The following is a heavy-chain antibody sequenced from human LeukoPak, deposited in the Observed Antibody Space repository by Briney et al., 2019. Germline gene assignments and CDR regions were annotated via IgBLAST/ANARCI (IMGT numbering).Heavy chain of an antibody. Sequence: GGSLRLSCAASGFTFSSYSMNWVRQAPGKGLEWVSSISSSSSYIYYADSVKGRFTISRDNAKNSLYLQMNSLRAEDTAVYYCARALAAYDILTGSQNLYYFDYWGQGTLVTVSS. CDR2: ISSSSSYI. D-gene: IGHD3-9*01. CDR1: GFTFSSYS. CDR3: ARALAAYDILTGSQNLYYFDY. J-gene: IGHJ4*02. V-gene: IGHV3-21*01.